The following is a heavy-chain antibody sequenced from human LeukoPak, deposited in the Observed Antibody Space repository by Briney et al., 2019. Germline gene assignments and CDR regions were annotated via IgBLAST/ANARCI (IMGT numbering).Heavy chain of an antibody. CDR2: INEDATTI. CDR1: GFAFRAYW. D-gene: IGHD3-16*01. V-gene: IGHV3-74*01. CDR3: VRDLVFVWTPGDDFDF. J-gene: IGHJ4*02. Sequence: GGSLRLSCAASGFAFRAYWMHWVRQAPGKGLEWVSRINEDATTISYADSVKGRFIISRDNSKKSLYLQMNNLRAEDTAVYYCVRDLVFVWTPGDDFDFWGQGTLVTVSS.